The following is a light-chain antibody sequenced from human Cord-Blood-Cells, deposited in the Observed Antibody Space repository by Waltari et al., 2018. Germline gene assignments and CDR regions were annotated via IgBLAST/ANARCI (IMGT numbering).Light chain of an antibody. Sequence: DIQMTQSPSSLSASVGDRVTITCRASQSISSYLNWYQQKPGKAPKLRIYAASSLQSGVPSRFSGSGSGTEFTRTISSLQPEDFATYYCQQSYSTPFTFGPGTKVDIK. J-gene: IGKJ3*01. CDR3: QQSYSTPFT. CDR1: QSISSY. V-gene: IGKV1-39*01. CDR2: AAS.